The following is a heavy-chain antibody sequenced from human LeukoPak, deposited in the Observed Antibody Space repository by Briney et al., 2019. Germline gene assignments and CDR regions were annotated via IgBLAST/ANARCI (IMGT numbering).Heavy chain of an antibody. Sequence: GGSLRLSCAASGFTLSDYYMSWVRQAPGKGREWVSYISSSGSTIYYADSVKGRFTISRDNAKNSLYLQMNSLRAEDTAVYYCARGSYFRVLYYYYMDVWGKGTTVTVSS. D-gene: IGHD2/OR15-2a*01. CDR2: ISSSGSTI. CDR3: ARGSYFRVLYYYYMDV. V-gene: IGHV3-11*01. CDR1: GFTLSDYY. J-gene: IGHJ6*03.